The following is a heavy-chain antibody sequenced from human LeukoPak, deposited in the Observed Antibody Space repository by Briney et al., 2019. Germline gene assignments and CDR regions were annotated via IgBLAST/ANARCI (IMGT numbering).Heavy chain of an antibody. CDR1: GYTFTSYW. Sequence: GESLKISCKGPGYTFTSYWIDWVRQMPGKGLEWMGIIYPGDSDIRYNPSFQGQVTISADKSTSTAYLQWSSLKASDTAMYYCARSAALDYWGQGTLVTVSS. CDR3: ARSAALDY. J-gene: IGHJ4*02. D-gene: IGHD2-15*01. CDR2: IYPGDSDI. V-gene: IGHV5-51*01.